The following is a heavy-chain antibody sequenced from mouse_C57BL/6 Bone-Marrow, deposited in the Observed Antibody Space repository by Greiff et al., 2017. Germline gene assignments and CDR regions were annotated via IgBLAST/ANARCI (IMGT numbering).Heavy chain of an antibody. CDR1: GYTFTSYW. Sequence: QVQLQQPGAELVKPGASVKMSCKASGYTFTSYWITWVKQRPGQGLEWIGDIYPGSGSTNYNEKFKSKATLTVGTSSSTAYMHLSSLTSEDAAVSYCARSGYYGYDGAYWGRGTLVTVSA. V-gene: IGHV1-55*01. D-gene: IGHD2-2*01. CDR3: ARSGYYGYDGAY. J-gene: IGHJ3*01. CDR2: IYPGSGST.